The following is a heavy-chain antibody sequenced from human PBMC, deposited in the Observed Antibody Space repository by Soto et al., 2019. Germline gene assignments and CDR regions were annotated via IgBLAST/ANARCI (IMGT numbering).Heavy chain of an antibody. V-gene: IGHV3-48*02. J-gene: IGHJ6*02. Sequence: PGGSLRLSCAASGFTFSSYSMNWVRQAPGKGLEWVSYISSSSSTIYYADSVKGRFTISRDNAKNSLYLQMNSLRDEDTAVYYCARDPIPAAHYYYGMDVWGQGTTVTVSS. CDR3: ARDPIPAAHYYYGMDV. CDR1: GFTFSSYS. D-gene: IGHD2-2*01. CDR2: ISSSSSTI.